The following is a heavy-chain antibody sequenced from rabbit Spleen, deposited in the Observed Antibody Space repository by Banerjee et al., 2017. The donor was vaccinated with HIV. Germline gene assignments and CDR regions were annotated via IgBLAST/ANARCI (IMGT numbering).Heavy chain of an antibody. J-gene: IGHJ4*01. V-gene: IGHV1S40*01. CDR3: ARSDTYGYAVYAYTTGYYFLL. D-gene: IGHD6-1*01. CDR2: IYAGSSGST. Sequence: SLEESGGDLVKPGASLTLTCTASGFSFSSSYYMCWVRQAPGKGLEWISCIYAGSSGSTYYASWAKGRFTISKTSSTTVTLQMTSLTAADTAPYFCARSDTYGYAVYAYTTGYYFLLWGPGTLVTVS. CDR1: GFSFSSSYY.